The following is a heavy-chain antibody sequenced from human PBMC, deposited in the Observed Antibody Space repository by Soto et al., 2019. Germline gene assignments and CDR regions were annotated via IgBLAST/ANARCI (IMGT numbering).Heavy chain of an antibody. D-gene: IGHD3-22*01. CDR2: IYYSGST. V-gene: IGHV4-59*01. CDR3: ARMATYYYDSSGYATFDY. J-gene: IGHJ4*02. Sequence: PSETLSLTCTVSGGSISSYYWSWIRQPPGKGLKWIGYIYYSGSTNYNPSLKSRVTISVDTSKNQFSLKLSSVTAADTAVYYCARMATYYYDSSGYATFDYWGQGTLVTVSS. CDR1: GGSISSYY.